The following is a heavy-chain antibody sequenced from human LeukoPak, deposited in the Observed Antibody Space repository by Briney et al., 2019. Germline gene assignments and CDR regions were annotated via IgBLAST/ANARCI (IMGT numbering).Heavy chain of an antibody. CDR1: GFTVSSNY. Sequence: PGGSLRLSCAASGFTVSSNYMSWVRQAPGKGLEWVSVIYSGSSSTYYTDSVKGRFTISRDNSKNTLYLQMNSLRAEDTAVYYCAKEVRESAWFYFDYWGQGTLVTVSS. CDR3: AKEVRESAWFYFDY. D-gene: IGHD3-10*01. J-gene: IGHJ4*02. V-gene: IGHV3-53*01. CDR2: IYSGSSST.